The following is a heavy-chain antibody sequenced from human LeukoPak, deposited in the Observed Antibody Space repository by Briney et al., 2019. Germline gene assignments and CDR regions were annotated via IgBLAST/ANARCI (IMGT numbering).Heavy chain of an antibody. CDR3: ARQRAGDGKFDY. Sequence: ESLKISCKGSGYSFTNYWIGWVRQMPGKSLEGMGIIYPRDSDTSYTPSFPGQVTISVDTSISTAYLQWSSLKDSDTAMYYCARQRAGDGKFDYWGQGTLVTVSS. CDR2: IYPRDSDT. J-gene: IGHJ4*02. CDR1: GYSFTNYW. D-gene: IGHD5-24*01. V-gene: IGHV5-51*01.